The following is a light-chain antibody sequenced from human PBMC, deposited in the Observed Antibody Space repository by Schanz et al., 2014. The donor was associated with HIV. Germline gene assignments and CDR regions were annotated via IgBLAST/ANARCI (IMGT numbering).Light chain of an antibody. CDR1: SSDVGGYNY. Sequence: QSALTQPRSVSGSPGQSVAISCTGTSSDVGGYNYVSWYQQHPGKAPKLMIYDVNKRPSGVPDRFSGSKSGNTASLTISGLQTEDEADYYCQSYDSSLSGPYVFGTGTKVTVL. V-gene: IGLV2-11*01. CDR2: DVN. CDR3: QSYDSSLSGPYV. J-gene: IGLJ1*01.